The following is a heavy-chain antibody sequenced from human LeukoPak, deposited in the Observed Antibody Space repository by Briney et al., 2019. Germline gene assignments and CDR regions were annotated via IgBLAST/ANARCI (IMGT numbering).Heavy chain of an antibody. CDR1: GGSISSYY. D-gene: IGHD2-2*01. CDR3: ARGGDCSSTSCQKNPFDY. Sequence: ASETLSLTCTVSGGSISSYYWSWIRQPPGKGLEWIGEINHSGSTNYNPSLKSRVTISVDTSKNQFSLKLSSVTAADTAVYYCARGGDCSSTSCQKNPFDYWGQGTLVTVSS. V-gene: IGHV4-34*01. CDR2: INHSGST. J-gene: IGHJ4*02.